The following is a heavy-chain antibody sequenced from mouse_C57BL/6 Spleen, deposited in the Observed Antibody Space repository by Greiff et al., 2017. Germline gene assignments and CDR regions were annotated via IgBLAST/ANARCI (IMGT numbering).Heavy chain of an antibody. CDR2: ISSCGSYT. V-gene: IGHV5-6*01. Sequence: EVKLQESGGDLVKPGGSLTLSCAVSGFTFSSYGMSWVRQTPDKRLEWVATISSCGSYTYYPDSVKGRFTISSDNAQTTLYLQMISLKSEDSAMCYCAKLGVFAYWGQGTLVTVSA. CDR3: AKLGVFAY. CDR1: GFTFSSYG. J-gene: IGHJ3*01. D-gene: IGHD1-1*02.